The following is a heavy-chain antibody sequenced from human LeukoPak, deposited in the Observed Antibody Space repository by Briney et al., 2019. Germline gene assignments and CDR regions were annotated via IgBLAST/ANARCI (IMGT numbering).Heavy chain of an antibody. CDR2: IYYSGST. V-gene: IGHV4-31*03. J-gene: IGHJ2*01. Sequence: KPSQTLSLTCTASGGSISSGGYYWSWIRQHPGKGLEWIGYIYYSGSTYYNPSLKSRVTISVDTSKNQFSLKLSSVTAADTAVYYCARNYDSSGYYLYWYFDPWGRGTLVTVSS. CDR3: ARNYDSSGYYLYWYFDP. CDR1: GGSISSGGYY. D-gene: IGHD3-22*01.